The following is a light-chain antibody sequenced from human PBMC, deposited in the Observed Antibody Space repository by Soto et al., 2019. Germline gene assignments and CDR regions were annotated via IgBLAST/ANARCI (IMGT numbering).Light chain of an antibody. CDR1: HYIDSW. J-gene: IGKJ5*01. CDR3: HQAYTFPIN. V-gene: IGKV1-12*01. Sequence: DIQMTQSPSSVSASVGDTVTIPCRASHYIDSWLAWYPQKPGKAPKLLIYDASRLRTGVPSTFSGSRSGTDFTVTITDLRPADFATDDCHQAYTFPINFGQGTRLDIK. CDR2: DAS.